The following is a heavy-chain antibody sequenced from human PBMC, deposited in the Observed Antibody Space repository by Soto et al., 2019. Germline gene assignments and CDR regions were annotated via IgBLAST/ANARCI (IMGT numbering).Heavy chain of an antibody. V-gene: IGHV5-51*01. J-gene: IGHJ4*02. CDR2: IYPGDSDT. CDR1: GFTFSSYA. Sequence: PGGSLRLSCAASGFTFSSYAMSWVRQAPGKGLEWMGIIYPGDSDTRYSPSFQGQVTISADKSISTAYLQWSSLKASDTAMYYCARLQGYGSSWYFDYWGQGTLVTVSS. D-gene: IGHD6-13*01. CDR3: ARLQGYGSSWYFDY.